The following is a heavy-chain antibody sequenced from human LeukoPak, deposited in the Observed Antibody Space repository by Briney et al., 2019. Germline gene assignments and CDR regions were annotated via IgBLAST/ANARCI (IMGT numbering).Heavy chain of an antibody. CDR3: AKDQSPYYYYGMDV. CDR1: GLTLSDYS. CDR2: VSSTSSYT. J-gene: IGHJ6*02. V-gene: IGHV3-21*01. Sequence: GGSLRLSCAASGLTLSDYSMNWVRQAPGKGLEWVSSVSSTSSYTYYADSVKGRFTISRDNAKNSLYLQMNSLRVEDTAVYYCAKDQSPYYYYGMDVWGQGTTVTVSS.